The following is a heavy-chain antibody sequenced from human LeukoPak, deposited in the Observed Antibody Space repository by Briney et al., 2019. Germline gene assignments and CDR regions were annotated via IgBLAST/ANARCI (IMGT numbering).Heavy chain of an antibody. CDR1: GFTFSSYG. Sequence: GGSLRLSCAASGFTFSSYGMHWVRQAPGKGLEWVAFIRYDGSNKYYADSVKGRFTISRDNAKNTLYLQMNSLRAENTAVYYCVRVPSGTWYLDYWGQGTLVTVSS. V-gene: IGHV3-33*08. J-gene: IGHJ4*02. D-gene: IGHD3-10*01. CDR3: VRVPSGTWYLDY. CDR2: IRYDGSNK.